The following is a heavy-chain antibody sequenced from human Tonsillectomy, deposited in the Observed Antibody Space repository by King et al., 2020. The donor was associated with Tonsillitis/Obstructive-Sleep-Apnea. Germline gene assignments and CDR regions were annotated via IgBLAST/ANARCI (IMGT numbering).Heavy chain of an antibody. Sequence: QLVQSGSELKKPGASVKVSCKASGYTFTSYAMNWVRQAPGQGLEWMGWINTNTGNPTYAQGFTGRFVFSLDTSVSTAYLQISSLKAEDTAVYYCARDRYCSSTSCKHRDAFDIWGQGTMVTVSS. CDR1: GYTFTSYA. CDR2: INTNTGNP. CDR3: ARDRYCSSTSCKHRDAFDI. J-gene: IGHJ3*02. V-gene: IGHV7-4-1*02. D-gene: IGHD2-2*01.